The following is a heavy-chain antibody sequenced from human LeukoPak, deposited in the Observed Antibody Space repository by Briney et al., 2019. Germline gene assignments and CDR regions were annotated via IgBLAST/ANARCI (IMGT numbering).Heavy chain of an antibody. CDR3: AREVRVYCTNGVCCLGGDCYSGGEGYFDY. D-gene: IGHD2-8*01. V-gene: IGHV4-39*07. J-gene: IGHJ4*02. CDR2: IHYSGST. CDR1: GDSISSGTFY. Sequence: PSETLSLTCTVSGDSISSGTFYWGWVRQPPGKGLEWIGSIHYSGSTYYNPSLKSRVTISVDTSKNQFSLKLSSVTAADTAVYYCAREVRVYCTNGVCCLGGDCYSGGEGYFDYWGQGTLVTVSS.